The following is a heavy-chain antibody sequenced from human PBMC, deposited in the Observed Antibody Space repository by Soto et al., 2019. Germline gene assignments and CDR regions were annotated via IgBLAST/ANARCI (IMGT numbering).Heavy chain of an antibody. D-gene: IGHD1-26*01. V-gene: IGHV3-23*01. Sequence: GGSLRLSCAASGFTFNNYGMGWVRQAPEKGLEWVSSISDNGATTYYAESVRGRFTVSRDNSKDTLFLQMNSLRVEDTAFYYCAREGEMDVWGKGTTVTVSS. J-gene: IGHJ6*04. CDR2: ISDNGATT. CDR1: GFTFNNYG. CDR3: AREGEMDV.